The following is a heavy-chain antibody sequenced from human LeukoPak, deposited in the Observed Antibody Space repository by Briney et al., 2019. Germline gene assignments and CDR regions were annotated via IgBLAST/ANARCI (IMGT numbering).Heavy chain of an antibody. CDR1: GFTFNSYA. V-gene: IGHV3-30-3*01. CDR2: ISHDGSNK. J-gene: IGHJ4*02. Sequence: GGSLRLSCAASGFTFNSYAMHWVRQAPGKGLEWVAVISHDGSNKDYADSVKGRFTISRDNSKNTLYLQMNSLRAEDTAVYYCAKAMGDSSSRGSDYWGQGTLVTVSS. D-gene: IGHD6-6*01. CDR3: AKAMGDSSSRGSDY.